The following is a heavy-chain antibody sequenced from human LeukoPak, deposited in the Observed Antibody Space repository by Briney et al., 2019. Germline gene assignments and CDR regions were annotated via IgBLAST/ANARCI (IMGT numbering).Heavy chain of an antibody. V-gene: IGHV3-23*01. D-gene: IGHD3-3*01. J-gene: IGHJ4*02. Sequence: GGSLRLSCAASGFTFSSYAMSWVRQAPGKGLEWVSAISGSGGSTYYADSVKGRFTISRDNSKNTLYLQMNSLRAEDTAVYYCVGYDFWSGYSRSSPNSDYWGQGTLVTVSS. CDR2: ISGSGGST. CDR3: VGYDFWSGYSRSSPNSDY. CDR1: GFTFSSYA.